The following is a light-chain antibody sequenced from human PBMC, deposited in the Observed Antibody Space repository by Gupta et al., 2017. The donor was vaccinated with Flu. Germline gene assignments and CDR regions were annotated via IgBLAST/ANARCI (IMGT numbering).Light chain of an antibody. CDR2: ENN. Sequence: KVTISCSGSSSKIGSNYVYWYQQRPGTAPKLLIYENNKRRSGIPDRFSGSRSDTSATLGITGLQTGEEADYYCGTWDSSRSGWVFGGGTKRTVL. CDR1: SSKIGSNY. CDR3: GTWDSSRSGWV. J-gene: IGLJ3*02. V-gene: IGLV1-51*02.